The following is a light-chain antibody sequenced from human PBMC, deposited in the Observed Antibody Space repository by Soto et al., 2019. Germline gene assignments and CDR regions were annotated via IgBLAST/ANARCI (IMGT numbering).Light chain of an antibody. J-gene: IGLJ2*01. Sequence: QSVLTQPPSVSGAPGQRVTISCTGSSSNIGAVHDVHWYQQLPGTAPKLLIYGNSNRPSGVPDRFSGSKSGTSASLAITGLQAEDEADYYCQSYDSSLSGSVVFGGGTKVTVL. CDR3: QSYDSSLSGSVV. CDR1: SSNIGAVHD. CDR2: GNS. V-gene: IGLV1-40*01.